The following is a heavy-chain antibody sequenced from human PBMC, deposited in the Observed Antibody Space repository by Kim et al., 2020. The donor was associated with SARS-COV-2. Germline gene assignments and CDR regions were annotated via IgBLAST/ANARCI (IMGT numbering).Heavy chain of an antibody. J-gene: IGHJ6*02. CDR2: SAK. V-gene: IGHV3-7*01. CDR3: ARWDYGLDV. Sequence: SAKNHVDSVKGRFTVSRDNAKNSLFLQMNSLRVDDTAVYYCARWDYGLDVWGQGTTVTVS.